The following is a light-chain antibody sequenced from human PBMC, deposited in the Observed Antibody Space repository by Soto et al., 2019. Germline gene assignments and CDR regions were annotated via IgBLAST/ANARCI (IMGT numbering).Light chain of an antibody. V-gene: IGLV2-23*01. CDR3: CSYAGRSTWV. CDR2: EGS. J-gene: IGLJ3*02. Sequence: QSALTQPASVSGSPGQSITISCTGTSSDVGSYNLVSWYQQHPGKAPKLMIYEGSKRPSGVSNRFSGFKSGNTASLTISGLQDEDEADYYCCSYAGRSTWVFGGGTKLTVL. CDR1: SSDVGSYNL.